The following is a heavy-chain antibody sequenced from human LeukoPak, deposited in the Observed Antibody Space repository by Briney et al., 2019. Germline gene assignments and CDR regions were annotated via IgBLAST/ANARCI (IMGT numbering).Heavy chain of an antibody. CDR3: ARRAYDSSGYYWDY. D-gene: IGHD3-22*01. J-gene: IGHJ4*02. V-gene: IGHV4-38-2*02. CDR1: GYSISSGYY. Sequence: SETLSLTCTVSGYSISSGYYWGWIRQPPGKGLEWIGSIYHSGSTYYNPSLKSRVTISVDTSKNQFSLKQSSVTAADTAVYYCARRAYDSSGYYWDYWGQGTLVTVSS. CDR2: IYHSGST.